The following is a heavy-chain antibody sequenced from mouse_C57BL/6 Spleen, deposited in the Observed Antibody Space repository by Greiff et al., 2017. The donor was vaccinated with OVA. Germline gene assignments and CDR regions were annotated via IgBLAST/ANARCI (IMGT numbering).Heavy chain of an antibody. CDR2: IYPRSGNT. CDR3: AADDDYVRFAY. Sequence: QVQLQQSGAELARPGASVKLSCKASCYTFTCSGIRWVKQRTGQGLEWLGEIYPRSGNTDYNDKLKGKTTLSADKASRTAYMVLRSLSSEDAAVLYCAADDDYVRFAYWGQGTLVTVSA. D-gene: IGHD2-4*01. V-gene: IGHV1-81*01. CDR1: CYTFTCSG. J-gene: IGHJ3*01.